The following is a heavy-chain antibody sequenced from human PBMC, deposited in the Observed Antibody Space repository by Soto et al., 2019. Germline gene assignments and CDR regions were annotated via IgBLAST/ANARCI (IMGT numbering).Heavy chain of an antibody. V-gene: IGHV3-30-3*01. D-gene: IGHD2-15*01. CDR2: ISYDGSNK. J-gene: IGHJ4*02. Sequence: QVQLVESGGGVVQPGRSLRLSCAASGFTFSRNAMHWVRQAPGKGLEWVAVISYDGSNKYYADSVKGRFTISRDNSKNTLYLQMNSLRAEDTAVYYCAGVVVIWVDYWGQGTLVTVSS. CDR3: AGVVVIWVDY. CDR1: GFTFSRNA.